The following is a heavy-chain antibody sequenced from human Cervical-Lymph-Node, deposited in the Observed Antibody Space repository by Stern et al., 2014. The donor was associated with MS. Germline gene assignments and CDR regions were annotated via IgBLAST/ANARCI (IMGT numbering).Heavy chain of an antibody. CDR1: GYTFTSFG. Sequence: QMQLVQSGAEVRKPGASVKVSCRASGYTFTSFGISWLRRAPGQGLEYMGWISGYNGDTNYAQKFQGRVILTADTSTSTAYMDLTSLISDDTAMYYCARGPYCSSTSCYTNGYYFYGLDVWGQGTTVTVSS. CDR2: ISGYNGDT. V-gene: IGHV1-18*01. CDR3: ARGPYCSSTSCYTNGYYFYGLDV. J-gene: IGHJ6*02. D-gene: IGHD2-2*02.